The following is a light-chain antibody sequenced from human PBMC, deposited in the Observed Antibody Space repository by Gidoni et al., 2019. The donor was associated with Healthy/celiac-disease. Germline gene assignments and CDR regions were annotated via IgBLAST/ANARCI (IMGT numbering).Light chain of an antibody. CDR1: QSVSSY. CDR2: DAS. Sequence: ESVLTQPPATLSLSPGERATLSCRASQSVSSYLAWYQQTPGQAPRLLIYDASNRAPGIPARFSGSGSGTDFTLTISSLEPEYFAVYYCQQRSNWPPYTFGQGTKLEIK. V-gene: IGKV3-11*01. CDR3: QQRSNWPPYT. J-gene: IGKJ2*01.